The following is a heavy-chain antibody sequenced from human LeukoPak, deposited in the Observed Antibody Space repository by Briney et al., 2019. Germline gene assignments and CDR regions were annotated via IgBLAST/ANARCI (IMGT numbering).Heavy chain of an antibody. CDR2: IYYSGST. D-gene: IGHD2-15*01. V-gene: IGHV4-31*03. J-gene: IGHJ4*02. CDR3: ARAYCSGGSCYLFDY. CDR1: GGSISSGGYY. Sequence: SETLSLTCTVSGGSISSGGYYWSWSRQHPGKGLEWIGYIYYSGSTYYNPSLKSRVTISVDTSKNQFSLKLSSVTAADTAVYYCARAYCSGGSCYLFDYWGQGTLVTVSS.